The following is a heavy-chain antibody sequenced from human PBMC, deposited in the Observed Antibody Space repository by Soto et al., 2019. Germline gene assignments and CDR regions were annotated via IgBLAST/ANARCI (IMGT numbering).Heavy chain of an antibody. V-gene: IGHV3-7*04. CDR3: ARASSSTSGAIDY. Sequence: EVQLVESGGGLVQPGGSLRLSCAASAFTFRNYWMSWVCQAPGNGLECVAKIKQDGSEKYYVDSVKGRFTLSRDNAKNAVYLQMNSLTVEDTAMYYCARASSSTSGAIDYWGQGTLVTVSS. J-gene: IGHJ4*02. CDR2: IKQDGSEK. D-gene: IGHD2-2*01. CDR1: AFTFRNYW.